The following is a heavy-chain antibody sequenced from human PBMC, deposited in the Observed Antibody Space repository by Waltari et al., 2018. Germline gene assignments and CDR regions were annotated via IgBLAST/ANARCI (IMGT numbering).Heavy chain of an antibody. CDR2: INHSVST. Sequence: QVQLQQWGAGLLKPSETLSLTCAVYGGSFSGYYWSWIRQPPGKGLEWIGEINHSVSTNYNPSLKSRVTISVYTSKNQFSLKLSSVTAADTAVYYCARVFRRAARPAGAFDYWGQGTLVTVSS. D-gene: IGHD6-6*01. CDR3: ARVFRRAARPAGAFDY. J-gene: IGHJ4*02. CDR1: GGSFSGYY. V-gene: IGHV4-34*01.